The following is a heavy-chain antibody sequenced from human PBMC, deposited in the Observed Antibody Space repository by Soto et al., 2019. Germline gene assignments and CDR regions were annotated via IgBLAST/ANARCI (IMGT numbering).Heavy chain of an antibody. CDR1: GFTFTRYS. J-gene: IGHJ4*02. V-gene: IGHV3-21*06. CDR3: ARESEDLTSNFDY. Sequence: PGWSLRLSCAASGFTFTRYSVNWVRQAPGKGLEWVSSISSTTNYIYYGDSMKVRFTISKDNAKNSLYLEMNSLRAEDTAVYYCARESEDLTSNFDYWGQGTLVTVSS. CDR2: ISSTTNYI.